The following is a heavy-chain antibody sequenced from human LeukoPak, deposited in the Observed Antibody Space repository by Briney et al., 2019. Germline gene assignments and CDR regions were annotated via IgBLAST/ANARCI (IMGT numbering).Heavy chain of an antibody. D-gene: IGHD6-13*01. CDR3: ARGGWSSSWYRISRDFDY. V-gene: IGHV4-31*03. J-gene: IGHJ4*02. Sequence: KSSETLSLTCTVSGGSISSGGYYWSWIRQHPGKGLEWIGYIYYSGSTNYNPSLKSRVTISVDTSKNQFSLKLSSVTAADTAVYYCARGGWSSSWYRISRDFDYWGQGTLVTVSS. CDR1: GGSISSGGYY. CDR2: IYYSGST.